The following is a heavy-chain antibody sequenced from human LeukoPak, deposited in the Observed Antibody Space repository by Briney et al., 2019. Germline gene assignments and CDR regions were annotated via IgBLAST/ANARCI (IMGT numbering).Heavy chain of an antibody. D-gene: IGHD6-13*01. J-gene: IGHJ5*02. V-gene: IGHV1-2*02. Sequence: ASVKVSCKASGYTFTGYYMHWVRQAPGQGLEWMGWINPNSGGTNYAQKFQGRVTMTRDTSINTAYMELSRLRSDDTAVYYCARGGYSSSGSWFDPWGQGTLVTVSS. CDR2: INPNSGGT. CDR1: GYTFTGYY. CDR3: ARGGYSSSGSWFDP.